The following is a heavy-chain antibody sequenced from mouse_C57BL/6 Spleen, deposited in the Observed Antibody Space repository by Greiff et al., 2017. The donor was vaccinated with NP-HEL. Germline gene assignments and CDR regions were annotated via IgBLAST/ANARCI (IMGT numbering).Heavy chain of an antibody. V-gene: IGHV1-22*01. CDR1: GYTFTDYN. D-gene: IGHD1-1*01. CDR2: INPNNGGT. Sequence: EVQLQQSGPELVKPGASVKMSCKASGYTFTDYNMHWVKQSHGKSLEWIGYINPNNGGTSYNQKFKGKATLTVNKSSSTAYMELRSLTSEDSAVYYCARGHYYDGNWFAYWGQGTLVTVSA. CDR3: ARGHYYDGNWFAY. J-gene: IGHJ3*01.